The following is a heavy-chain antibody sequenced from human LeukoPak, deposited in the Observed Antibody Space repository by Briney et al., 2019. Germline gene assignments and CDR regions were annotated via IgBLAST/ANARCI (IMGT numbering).Heavy chain of an antibody. Sequence: GGSLRLSCAASGFTFSSYEMSWVRQAPGKGLEWVSYISSSGSTIYYADSVKGRFRDNAKNSLYLQMTSLRAEDTAVYYCARILRLTGYYNCLDYWGQGTLVTVSS. D-gene: IGHD3-9*01. V-gene: IGHV3-48*03. J-gene: IGHJ4*02. CDR3: ARILRLTGYYNCLDY. CDR1: GFTFSSYE. CDR2: ISSSGSTI.